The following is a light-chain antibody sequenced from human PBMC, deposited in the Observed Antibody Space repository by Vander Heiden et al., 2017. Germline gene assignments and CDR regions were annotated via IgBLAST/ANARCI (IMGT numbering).Light chain of an antibody. Sequence: DIQMTQSPSTLSASIGDRVTITSRASQRIHYWLDWFQQKPGKAPKLLNYKSSTIENGVPSGFSGSGSGTDFSLTIRGVQPDDVATYYCQQYTSYSPAGTFGQGTKVEIK. CDR2: KSS. J-gene: IGKJ2*01. CDR3: QQYTSYSPAGT. V-gene: IGKV1-5*03. CDR1: QRIHYW.